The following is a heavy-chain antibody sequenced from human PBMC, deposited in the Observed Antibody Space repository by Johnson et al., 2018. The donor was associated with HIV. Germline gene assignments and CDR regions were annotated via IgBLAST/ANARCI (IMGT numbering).Heavy chain of an antibody. J-gene: IGHJ3*02. V-gene: IGHV3-20*04. D-gene: IGHD3-22*01. CDR3: ARATYYYDLSGYLTRPRAFDM. Sequence: VQLVESGGGVVRPGGSLGLSCAASGFTFDDYDMTWVRQAPGKGLEWVSGINWTGGSTGYADSLKGRFTISRDKAKNSLYLEMNSLRAEDTALYYCARATYYYDLSGYLTRPRAFDMWGQGTMVTVSS. CDR2: INWTGGST. CDR1: GFTFDDYD.